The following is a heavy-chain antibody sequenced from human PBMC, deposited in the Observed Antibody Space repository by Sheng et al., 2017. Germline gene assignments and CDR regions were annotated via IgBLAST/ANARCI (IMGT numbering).Heavy chain of an antibody. Sequence: QVQLVQSGAEVKKPGASVKVSCKAAGYIFSNFGISWVRQAPGQGLEWMGWLNTYTGNTEYTQGLQGRFTMTSDTSTTTAYMELRSLRSDDTAVYYCARGGFQVLSQAAFDVWGQGTMVTVSS. CDR3: ARGGFQVLSQAAFDV. J-gene: IGHJ3*01. CDR2: LNTYTGNT. D-gene: IGHD2-21*01. V-gene: IGHV1-18*01. CDR1: GYIFSNFG.